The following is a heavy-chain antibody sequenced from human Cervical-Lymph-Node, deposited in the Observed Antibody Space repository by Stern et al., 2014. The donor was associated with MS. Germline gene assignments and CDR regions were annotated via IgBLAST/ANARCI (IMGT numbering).Heavy chain of an antibody. CDR3: ASGTSNDFGPFDI. CDR2: ITFDGTGQ. V-gene: IGHV3-30*04. D-gene: IGHD1-1*01. CDR1: GFTFRFST. J-gene: IGHJ3*02. Sequence: QVQLVESGGGAVQPTRSLRLSCAASGFTFRFSTMHWVRQAPRQGLDLVSTITFDGTGQYYSDSVKGRFTISRVNSENTLSLQLNTPRPDDTAAYYCASGTSNDFGPFDIWGQGAMVTVSS.